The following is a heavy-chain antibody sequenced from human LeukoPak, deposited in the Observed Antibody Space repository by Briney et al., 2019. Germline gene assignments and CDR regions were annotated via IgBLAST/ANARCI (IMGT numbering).Heavy chain of an antibody. CDR1: GYTFTSYY. Sequence: GASVKVSCKASGYTFTSYYMHWVRQAPGQGLEWMGIINPSGGSTSYAQKFQGRVTMTEDTSTDTAYMELSSLRSEDTAVYYCASWELKGPQRVWYFDYWGQGTLVTVSS. CDR2: INPSGGST. CDR3: ASWELKGPQRVWYFDY. D-gene: IGHD1-26*01. J-gene: IGHJ4*02. V-gene: IGHV1-46*01.